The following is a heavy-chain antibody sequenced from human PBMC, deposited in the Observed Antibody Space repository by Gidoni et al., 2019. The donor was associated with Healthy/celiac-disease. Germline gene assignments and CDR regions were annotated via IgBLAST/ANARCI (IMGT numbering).Heavy chain of an antibody. D-gene: IGHD3-22*01. CDR3: ARGGGVYDSSGRAYYYFDY. V-gene: IGHV4-34*01. CDR1: GGSFSGYY. CDR2: INHSAST. J-gene: IGHJ4*02. Sequence: QVQLQQWGAGLLKPSETLSRTCAVYGGSFSGYYWSWIRQPPGKGLEWIGEINHSASTNYNPSLKSRVTISVDTSKNQFSLKLSSVTAADTAVYYCARGGGVYDSSGRAYYYFDYWGQGTLVTVSS.